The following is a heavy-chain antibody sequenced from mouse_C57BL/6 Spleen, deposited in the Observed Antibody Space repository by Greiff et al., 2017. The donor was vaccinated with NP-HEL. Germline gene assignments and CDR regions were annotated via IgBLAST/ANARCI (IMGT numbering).Heavy chain of an antibody. D-gene: IGHD2-1*01. Sequence: QVQLQQPGAELVMPGASVKLSCKASGYTFTSYWMHWVKQRPGQGLEWIGEIDPSDSYTNYNQKFKGKSTLTVDKSSSTAYMQLSSLTSEDSAVYYCARLGDYGNYRYYAMDVWGQGTSVTVSS. V-gene: IGHV1-69*01. J-gene: IGHJ4*01. CDR1: GYTFTSYW. CDR3: ARLGDYGNYRYYAMDV. CDR2: IDPSDSYT.